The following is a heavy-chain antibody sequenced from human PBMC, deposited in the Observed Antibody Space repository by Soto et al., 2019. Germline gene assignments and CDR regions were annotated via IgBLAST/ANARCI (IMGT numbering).Heavy chain of an antibody. CDR1: GFTFSRYD. V-gene: IGHV3-13*01. Sequence: EVQLVESGGGLVQPGGSLRLSCAASGFTFSRYDMHWVRQATGKGLEWVSTIATTGDTYYPGSVKGRFTISRENAKNSLDLQMNSLRAGDTAVYYCARDSDLDYWGQGTLVTVSS. D-gene: IGHD6-25*01. J-gene: IGHJ4*02. CDR3: ARDSDLDY. CDR2: IATTGDT.